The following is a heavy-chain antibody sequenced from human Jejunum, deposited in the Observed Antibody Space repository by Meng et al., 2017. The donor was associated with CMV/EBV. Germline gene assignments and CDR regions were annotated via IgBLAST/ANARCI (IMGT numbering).Heavy chain of an antibody. V-gene: IGHV3-7*01. CDR2: IKKDGSEK. Sequence: CAGSGFTFSPYLMTWVRQAPGKWLEWVANIKKDGSEKYYVDSVKGRFTISRDNAKNSLYLQMNSLRVEDTAVYYCARDCRREQLFDYWGQGTLVTVSS. CDR1: GFTFSPYL. J-gene: IGHJ4*02. CDR3: ARDCRREQLFDY. D-gene: IGHD6-13*01.